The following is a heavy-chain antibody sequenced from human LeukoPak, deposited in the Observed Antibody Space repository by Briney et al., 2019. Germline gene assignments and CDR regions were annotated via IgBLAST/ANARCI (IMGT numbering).Heavy chain of an antibody. CDR1: GFTFSNYA. CDR2: ISSSSSYI. D-gene: IGHD3-22*01. Sequence: GGALRLSCAASGFTFSNYAMRWVRQAPGKGLEWVSSISSSSSYIYYADSVKGRFTISRDNAKNSLYLQMNSLRAEDTAVYYCARWHTSGHNYYYDYWGQGTLVTVSS. V-gene: IGHV3-21*01. CDR3: ARWHTSGHNYYYDY. J-gene: IGHJ4*02.